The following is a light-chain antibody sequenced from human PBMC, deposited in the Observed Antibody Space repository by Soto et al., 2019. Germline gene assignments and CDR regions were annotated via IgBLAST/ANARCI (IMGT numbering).Light chain of an antibody. CDR3: SSYAATNNYV. CDR2: EVT. CDR1: SSDVGGYNF. J-gene: IGLJ1*01. V-gene: IGLV2-8*01. Sequence: QSALAQPPSASGSPGQSVTISCTGTSSDVGGYNFVSWYQQHPGKAPQLIIYEVTKRPSGVPDRFSGSKSGNTASLTVSGLQTEDEADYHCSSYAATNNYVYGSGTKVTVL.